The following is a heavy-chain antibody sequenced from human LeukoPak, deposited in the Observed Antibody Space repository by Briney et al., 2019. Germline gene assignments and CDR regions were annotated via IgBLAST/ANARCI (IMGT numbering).Heavy chain of an antibody. Sequence: SSETLSLTCTVSGYSISSGYYWGWIRQAPGKGLEWIGSIYYSGSTYYNPSLKSRVTISVDTSKNQFSLKLSSVTAADTAVYYCARLRASYGSGSYPDYWGQGTLVTVSS. CDR1: GYSISSGYY. J-gene: IGHJ4*02. D-gene: IGHD3-10*01. V-gene: IGHV4-38-2*02. CDR3: ARLRASYGSGSYPDY. CDR2: IYYSGST.